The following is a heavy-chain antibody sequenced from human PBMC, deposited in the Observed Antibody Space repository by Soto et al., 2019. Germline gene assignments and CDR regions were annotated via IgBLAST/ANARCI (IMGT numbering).Heavy chain of an antibody. D-gene: IGHD2-15*01. J-gene: IGHJ4*02. CDR2: INPSGST. Sequence: QVQLVQSGAEVKKPGASVKVSCKASGYTFTSYYMHWVRQAPGQGLEWMGIINPSGSTSYAQKFQGRVTVTRDTSTSTVYMELSGLRSEDTAVYYCARVYCGGGSCYSIDYCGQGTLVTVSS. CDR3: ARVYCGGGSCYSIDY. CDR1: GYTFTSYY. V-gene: IGHV1-46*03.